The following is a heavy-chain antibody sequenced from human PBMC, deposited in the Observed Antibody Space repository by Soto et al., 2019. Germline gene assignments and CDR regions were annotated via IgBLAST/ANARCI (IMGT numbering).Heavy chain of an antibody. CDR1: GGSFSGYY. Sequence: PSETLSLTCAVYGGSFSGYYWSWIRQPPGKGLEWIGEINHSGSTNYNPSLKSRVTISVDTSKNQFSLKLSSVTAADTAVYYCARGGIVATINWFDPWCQGTLVTVSS. CDR3: ARGGIVATINWFDP. CDR2: INHSGST. J-gene: IGHJ5*02. D-gene: IGHD5-12*01. V-gene: IGHV4-34*01.